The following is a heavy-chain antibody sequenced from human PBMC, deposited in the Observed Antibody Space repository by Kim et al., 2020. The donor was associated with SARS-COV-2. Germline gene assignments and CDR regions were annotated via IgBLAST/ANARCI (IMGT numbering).Heavy chain of an antibody. CDR2: ISYDGSSK. J-gene: IGHJ4*02. Sequence: GGSLRLSCAASGFTFNNYGMNWVRQAPGKGLEWVAVISYDGSSKYYADSVKGRFTISRDNSKNTLYLQMNSLRIEDTAVYYCAKSFSGSDSGYDYWGQGTRVTVSS. D-gene: IGHD1-26*01. CDR3: AKSFSGSDSGYDY. V-gene: IGHV3-30*18. CDR1: GFTFNNYG.